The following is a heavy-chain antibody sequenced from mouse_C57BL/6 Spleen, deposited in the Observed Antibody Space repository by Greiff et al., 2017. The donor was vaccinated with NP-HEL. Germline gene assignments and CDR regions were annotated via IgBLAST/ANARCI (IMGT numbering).Heavy chain of an antibody. D-gene: IGHD2-5*01. J-gene: IGHJ2*01. CDR3: ARYDSNYVFDY. CDR1: GYAFSSSW. V-gene: IGHV1-82*01. CDR2: IYPGDGDT. Sequence: QVQLQQSGPELVKPGASVKISCKASGYAFSSSWMNWVKQRPGKGLEWIGRIYPGDGDTNYNGKFKGKATLTADKSSSTAYMQLSSLTSEDSAVYFCARYDSNYVFDYWGQGTTLTVSS.